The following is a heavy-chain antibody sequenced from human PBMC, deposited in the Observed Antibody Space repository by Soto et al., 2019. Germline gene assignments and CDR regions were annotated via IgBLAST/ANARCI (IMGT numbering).Heavy chain of an antibody. J-gene: IGHJ3*02. CDR2: IIPIFGTA. D-gene: IGHD6-6*01. V-gene: IGHV1-69*12. CDR1: GGTFSSYA. CDR3: ATSRAVVNDAFDI. Sequence: QVQLVQSGAEVKKPGSSVKVSCTASGGTFSSYAIGWVRQAPGQGLEWMGGIIPIFGTANYAQKFQGRVTITADESTSTAYTELSILRSEDTAVYYCATSRAVVNDAFDIWGQWTDVTVSS.